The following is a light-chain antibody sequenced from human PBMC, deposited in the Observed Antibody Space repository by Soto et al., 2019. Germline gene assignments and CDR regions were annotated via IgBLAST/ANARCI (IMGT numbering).Light chain of an antibody. J-gene: IGKJ1*01. CDR2: DAS. Sequence: EIVMTHSPATLSLSPGDRATLSCMASQSVSSSYLAWYQQKPGQAPRLLIYDASSRATGIPDRFSGSGSGTDFTLTISRLEPEDFAVYYCQHYVTSLTTFGQGTKVDIK. CDR1: QSVSSSY. V-gene: IGKV3-20*01. CDR3: QHYVTSLTT.